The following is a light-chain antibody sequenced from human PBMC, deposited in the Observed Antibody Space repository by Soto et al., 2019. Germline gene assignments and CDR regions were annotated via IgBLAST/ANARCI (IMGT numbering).Light chain of an antibody. CDR3: SSYTSSSTPLYV. CDR2: DVS. V-gene: IGLV2-14*01. J-gene: IGLJ1*01. Sequence: QSALTQPASVSGSPGQSITISCTGTSSDVGGYNYVSWYQQHPGKAPKLMIYDVSNRPSGVSNRFSGSKSGNTASLTISGLQPEDEVDYYCSSYTSSSTPLYVFGTGTNVTVL. CDR1: SSDVGGYNY.